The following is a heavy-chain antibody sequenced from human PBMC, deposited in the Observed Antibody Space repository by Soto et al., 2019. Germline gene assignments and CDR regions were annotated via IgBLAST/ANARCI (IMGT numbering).Heavy chain of an antibody. J-gene: IGHJ5*02. CDR2: IYYSGST. D-gene: IGHD6-13*01. CDR3: ARERSDIAAAGPNWFDP. V-gene: IGHV4-31*03. CDR1: GGSISSGGYY. Sequence: PSETLSLTCTVSGGSISSGGYYWSWIRQHPGKGLEWIRYIYYSGSTYYNPSLKSRVTISVDTSKNQFSLKLSSVTAADTAVYYCARERSDIAAAGPNWFDPWGQGTLVTVSS.